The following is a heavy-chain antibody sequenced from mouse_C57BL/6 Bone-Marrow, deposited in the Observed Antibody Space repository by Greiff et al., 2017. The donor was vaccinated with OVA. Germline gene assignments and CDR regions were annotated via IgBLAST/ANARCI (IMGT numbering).Heavy chain of an antibody. CDR1: GYTFTDYY. D-gene: IGHD1-1*01. Sequence: VKLMESGAELVRPGASVKLSCKASGYTFTDYYINWVKQRPGQGLEWIARIYPGSGNTYYNEKFKGKATLTAEKSSSTAYMQLSSLTSEDSAVYFCARERLRDYYAMDYWGQGTSVTVSS. CDR3: ARERLRDYYAMDY. V-gene: IGHV1-76*01. CDR2: IYPGSGNT. J-gene: IGHJ4*01.